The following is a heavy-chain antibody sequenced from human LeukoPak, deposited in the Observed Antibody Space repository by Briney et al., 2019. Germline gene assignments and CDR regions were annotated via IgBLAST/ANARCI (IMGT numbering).Heavy chain of an antibody. D-gene: IGHD1-26*01. J-gene: IGHJ4*02. CDR2: ISGSGGST. Sequence: GGSLRLSCAASGFTFSNAWMSWVRQAPGKGLEWVSAISGSGGSTYYADSVKGRFTISRDNSKNTLYLQMNSLRAEDTAVYYCAKSLLSGSYPSFDYWGQGTLVTVSS. CDR1: GFTFSNAW. CDR3: AKSLLSGSYPSFDY. V-gene: IGHV3-23*01.